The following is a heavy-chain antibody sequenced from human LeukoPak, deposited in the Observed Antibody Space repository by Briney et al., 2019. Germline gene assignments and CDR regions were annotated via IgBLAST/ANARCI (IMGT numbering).Heavy chain of an antibody. Sequence: SQTLSLTCTVSGGSISSGGYYWSWIRPHPGKGLERIGFISYSGSTYYKPSLKSRVAVSVDTSKNQFSLRLCSVTAADTAVFYCAAGDWSYHSNYWGEGTLVTVS. CDR1: GGSISSGGYY. CDR3: AAGDWSYHSNY. V-gene: IGHV4-31*03. J-gene: IGHJ4*02. D-gene: IGHD1-7*01. CDR2: ISYSGST.